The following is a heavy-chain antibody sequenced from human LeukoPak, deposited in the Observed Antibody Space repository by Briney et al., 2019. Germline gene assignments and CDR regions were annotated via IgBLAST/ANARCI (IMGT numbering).Heavy chain of an antibody. CDR3: ARQANPGDLDY. CDR1: GGSISSSSYY. Sequence: SETLSLTCTVSGGSISSSSYYWGWIRQPPGKGLEWIGSIYYSGSTYYNPSLKSRVTISVDTSENQFSLKLSSVTAADTAVYYCARQANPGDLDYWGQGTLATVSS. V-gene: IGHV4-39*01. D-gene: IGHD7-27*01. CDR2: IYYSGST. J-gene: IGHJ4*02.